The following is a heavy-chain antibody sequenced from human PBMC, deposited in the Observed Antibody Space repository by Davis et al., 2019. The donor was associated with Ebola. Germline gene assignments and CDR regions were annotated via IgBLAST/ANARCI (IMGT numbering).Heavy chain of an antibody. CDR3: ARLGQYCSSTSCYPSGFDY. CDR1: GYSFTSYW. Sequence: KVSCKGSGYSFTSYWISWVRQMPGKGLEWMGRIDPSASYTNYSPSFQGHVTISADKSISTAYLQWSSLKASDTAMYYCARLGQYCSSTSCYPSGFDYWGQGTLVTVSS. CDR2: IDPSASYT. J-gene: IGHJ4*02. V-gene: IGHV5-10-1*01. D-gene: IGHD2-2*01.